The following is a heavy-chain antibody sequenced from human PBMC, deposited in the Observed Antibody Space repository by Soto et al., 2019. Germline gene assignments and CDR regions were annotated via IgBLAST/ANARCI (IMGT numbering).Heavy chain of an antibody. CDR2: IVVGSGNT. D-gene: IGHD3-3*01. CDR1: GFTFTSSA. CDR3: AGGPYDFCSGYYTYYYGMDV. Sequence: ASVKVSCKASGFTFTSSAMQWVRQARGQRLEWIGWIVVGSGNTKYAQKFQERVTITRDMSTSTAYMELSSLRYEDTAVDYCAGGPYDFCSGYYTYYYGMDVWGQGTTVTVSS. J-gene: IGHJ6*02. V-gene: IGHV1-58*02.